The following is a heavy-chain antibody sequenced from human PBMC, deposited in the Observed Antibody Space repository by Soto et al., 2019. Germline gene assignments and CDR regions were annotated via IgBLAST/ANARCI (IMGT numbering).Heavy chain of an antibody. J-gene: IGHJ4*02. Sequence: PSETLSLTCTVSGGSISSGDYYWSWISQPPGKGLEWIGYIYYSGSTYYNPSLKSRVTISVDRSKNQFSLKLSSVTAADTAVYYCARRMTTVTTFDYWGQGTLVTGSS. D-gene: IGHD4-17*01. CDR2: IYYSGST. V-gene: IGHV4-30-4*01. CDR1: GGSISSGDYY. CDR3: ARRMTTVTTFDY.